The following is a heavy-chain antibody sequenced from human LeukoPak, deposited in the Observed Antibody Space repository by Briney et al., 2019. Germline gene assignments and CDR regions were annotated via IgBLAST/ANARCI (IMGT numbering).Heavy chain of an antibody. Sequence: GGSLRLSCAASGFTFSSYAMSWVRQAPGKGLEWVSAISGSGGSTYYADSVKGRFTISRDNSKNTPYLQMNSLRAEDTAVYYCASYGDSQRHAFDIWGQGTMVTVSS. D-gene: IGHD4-17*01. J-gene: IGHJ3*02. CDR1: GFTFSSYA. V-gene: IGHV3-23*01. CDR2: ISGSGGST. CDR3: ASYGDSQRHAFDI.